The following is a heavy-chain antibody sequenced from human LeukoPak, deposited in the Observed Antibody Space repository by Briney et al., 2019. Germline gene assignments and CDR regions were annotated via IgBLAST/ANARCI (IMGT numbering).Heavy chain of an antibody. Sequence: GGSLRLSCAASGFTFSNAWMSWVRQAPGKGLEWVGRIKRKSDGGATDYAAPVKGRFTISRDDSKNTLYLQMNSLKTEDTAVYYCTTDLAIVVVPAAIGATAYYGMDVWGQGTTVTVSS. CDR2: IKRKSDGGAT. D-gene: IGHD2-2*01. V-gene: IGHV3-15*01. J-gene: IGHJ6*02. CDR1: GFTFSNAW. CDR3: TTDLAIVVVPAAIGATAYYGMDV.